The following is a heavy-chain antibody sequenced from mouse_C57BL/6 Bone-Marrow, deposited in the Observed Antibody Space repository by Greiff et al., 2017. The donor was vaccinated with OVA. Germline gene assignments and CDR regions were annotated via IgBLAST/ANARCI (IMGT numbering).Heavy chain of an antibody. CDR3: ARPSRQLRLTWFAY. V-gene: IGHV1-52*01. J-gene: IGHJ3*01. CDR2: IDPSDSET. Sequence: QVQLQQPGAELVRPGSSVKLSCKASGYTFTSYWMHWVKQRPIQGLEWIGNIDPSDSETHYNQKFKDKATLTVDKSSSTAYMQLSSLTSEDSAVYYCARPSRQLRLTWFAYWGQGTLVTVSA. CDR1: GYTFTSYW. D-gene: IGHD3-2*02.